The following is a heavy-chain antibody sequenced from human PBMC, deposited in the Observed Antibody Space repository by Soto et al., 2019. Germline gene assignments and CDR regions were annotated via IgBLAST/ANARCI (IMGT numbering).Heavy chain of an antibody. D-gene: IGHD6-6*01. CDR3: AAGYSSSSGKFDP. CDR1: GYTFTSYD. Sequence: ASVKVSCKASGYTFTSYDINRVRQATGQGLEWMGWMNPNSGNTGYAQKFQGRVTMTRNTSISTAYMELSSLRSEDTAVYYCAAGYSSSSGKFDPWGQGTLVTVS. V-gene: IGHV1-8*01. J-gene: IGHJ5*02. CDR2: MNPNSGNT.